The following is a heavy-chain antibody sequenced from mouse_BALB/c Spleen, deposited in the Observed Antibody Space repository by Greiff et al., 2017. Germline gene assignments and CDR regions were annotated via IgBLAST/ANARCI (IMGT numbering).Heavy chain of an antibody. Sequence: VQLKESGPGLVQPSRSLSITCTVSGFSLTSYGVHWVRQSPGKGLEWLGVIWSGGSTDYNAAFISRLSISKYNSKSQVFFKMNSLQADDTAIYYCARNGPLRGGAMDYWGQGTSVTVSS. CDR2: IWSGGST. J-gene: IGHJ4*01. CDR3: ARNGPLRGGAMDY. D-gene: IGHD1-1*01. V-gene: IGHV2-4-1*01. CDR1: GFSLTSYG.